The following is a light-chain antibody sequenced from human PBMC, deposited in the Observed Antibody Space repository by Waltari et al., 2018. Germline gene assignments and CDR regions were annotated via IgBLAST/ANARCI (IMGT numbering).Light chain of an antibody. CDR1: SSNIGSNY. J-gene: IGLJ3*02. Sequence: QSVLTQAPSTSGTPGQRITISCSGGSSNIGSNYVSWYQHLPGAAPKLLIGMDDHRPSGVPDRISGSKSGTSASLAISGLRSEDEADYYCAAWDDSLSALVFGGGTKLTVL. CDR3: AAWDDSLSALV. CDR2: MDD. V-gene: IGLV1-47*01.